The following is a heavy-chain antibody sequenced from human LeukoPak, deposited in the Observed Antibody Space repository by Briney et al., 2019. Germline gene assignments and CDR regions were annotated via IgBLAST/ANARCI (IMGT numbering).Heavy chain of an antibody. CDR1: GFTFSSYE. V-gene: IGHV3-48*03. D-gene: IGHD3-22*01. J-gene: IGHJ4*02. Sequence: GGSLRLSCAASGFTFSSYEMNWVRQAPGKGLEWVSYMSSSGSTIYYADSVKGRFTISRDNAKNSLYLQMNSLRAEDTAVYYCARESYDSSGYYIFFDYWGQGTLVTVS. CDR2: MSSSGSTI. CDR3: ARESYDSSGYYIFFDY.